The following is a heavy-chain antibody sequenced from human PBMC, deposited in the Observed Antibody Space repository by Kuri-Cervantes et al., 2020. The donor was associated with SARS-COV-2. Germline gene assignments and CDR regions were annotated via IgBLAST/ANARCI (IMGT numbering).Heavy chain of an antibody. CDR1: GYSFTSYW. V-gene: IGHV5-51*01. J-gene: IGHJ4*02. CDR2: IYTGDSDT. CDR3: ARATAFLPSSNSPYYFDY. D-gene: IGHD6-6*01. Sequence: GGSLRLSCKGSGYSFTSYWIGWVRQMPGKGLEWMGIIYTGDSDTRYSPSFQGQVTISADKSISTAYLQWSSLKASDTAMYYCARATAFLPSSNSPYYFDYWGQGTLVTVSS.